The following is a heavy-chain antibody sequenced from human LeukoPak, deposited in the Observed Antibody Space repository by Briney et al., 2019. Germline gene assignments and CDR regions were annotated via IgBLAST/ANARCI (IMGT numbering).Heavy chain of an antibody. J-gene: IGHJ4*02. CDR1: GGSISSYY. CDR2: IYYSGST. Sequence: SETLSLTCTVSGGSISSYYWSWIRQPPGKGLEWIGYIYYSGSTNYNPSLKSRVTISVDTSKNQFSLKLSSVTAADTAVYYCARRYGSGGYYFDYWGQGTLVTVSS. D-gene: IGHD3-10*01. V-gene: IGHV4-59*01. CDR3: ARRYGSGGYYFDY.